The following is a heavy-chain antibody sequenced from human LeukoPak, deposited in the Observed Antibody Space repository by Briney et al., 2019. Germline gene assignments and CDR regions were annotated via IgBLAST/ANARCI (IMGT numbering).Heavy chain of an antibody. J-gene: IGHJ4*02. D-gene: IGHD3-22*01. V-gene: IGHV3-30*02. CDR3: AKNLYYYDSSGHLFDY. CDR1: GFTFSSYG. Sequence: GGSLRLSCAASGFTFSSYGMHWVRQAPGKGLWWVAFIRYDGSNKYYADSVKGRFTISRDNSKNTLYLQMNSLRAEDTAVYYCAKNLYYYDSSGHLFDYWGQGTLVTVSS. CDR2: IRYDGSNK.